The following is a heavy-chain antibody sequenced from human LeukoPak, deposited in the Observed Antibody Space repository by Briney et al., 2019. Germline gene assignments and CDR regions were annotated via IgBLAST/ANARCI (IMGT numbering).Heavy chain of an antibody. CDR2: IYYSGST. D-gene: IGHD5-12*01. CDR3: ASSAPYSGFDSPFDY. Sequence: PSETLSLTCIVSGGSIGSYYWSWIRQPPGKGLEWIGHIYYSGSTDYNPSLRSRVTISVDTSKNQFSLRLSSVTAADTAIYYCASSAPYSGFDSPFDYWGQGTLVSVSS. J-gene: IGHJ4*02. V-gene: IGHV4-59*01. CDR1: GGSIGSYY.